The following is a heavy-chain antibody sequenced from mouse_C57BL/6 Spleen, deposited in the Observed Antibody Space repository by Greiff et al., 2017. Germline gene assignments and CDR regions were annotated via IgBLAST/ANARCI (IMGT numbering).Heavy chain of an antibody. D-gene: IGHD2-2*01. CDR3: AREVLSTMVTTRYCDV. V-gene: IGHV1-80*01. J-gene: IGHJ1*03. CDR1: GYAFSSYW. Sequence: QVQLKESGAELVKPGASVKISCKASGYAFSSYWMNWVKQRPGKGLEWIGQIYPGDGDTNYNGKFKGKATLTADKSSSTAYMQLSSLTSEDSAVYFSAREVLSTMVTTRYCDVWGTGTTVTVSS. CDR2: IYPGDGDT.